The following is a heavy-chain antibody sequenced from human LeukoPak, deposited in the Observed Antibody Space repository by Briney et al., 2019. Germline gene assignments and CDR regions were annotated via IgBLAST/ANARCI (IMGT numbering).Heavy chain of an antibody. D-gene: IGHD3-3*01. CDR1: GFTFDEYA. CDR3: TTDRGLLYDFWSLNRAFDY. Sequence: GGSLRLSCAASGFTFDEYAMHWVRQVPGKGLEWVSGINWDGGRRDYADSVQGRFTISRDNSKNSLYLQMNSLKTEDTAVYYCTTDRGLLYDFWSLNRAFDYWGQGTLVTVSS. V-gene: IGHV3-43D*04. CDR2: INWDGGRR. J-gene: IGHJ4*02.